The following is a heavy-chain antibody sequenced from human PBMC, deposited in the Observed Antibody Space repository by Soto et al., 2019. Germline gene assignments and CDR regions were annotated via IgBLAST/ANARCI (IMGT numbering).Heavy chain of an antibody. D-gene: IGHD3-3*01. J-gene: IGHJ6*02. CDR1: GGSISSGDYY. CDR3: ARVRLITIFGVVTSDYYGMDV. Sequence: TLSLTCTVSGGSISSGDYYWSWIRQPPGKGLEWIGYIYYSGSTYYNPSLKSRVTISVDTSKNQFSLKLSSVTAANTAVYYCARVRLITIFGVVTSDYYGMDVWGQGTTVTVSS. V-gene: IGHV4-30-4*01. CDR2: IYYSGST.